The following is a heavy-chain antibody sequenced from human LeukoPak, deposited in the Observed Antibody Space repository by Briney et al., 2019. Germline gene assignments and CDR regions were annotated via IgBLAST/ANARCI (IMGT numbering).Heavy chain of an antibody. Sequence: PGGSLRLSCAASGFTVRSNYMTWVRQAPGKGLEWVSVINTGGSTYYADSVKGRFTISRDDSKNTLYLQMNSLRAEDTAVYYCVRDGEYHLYWGQGTVVTVSS. CDR3: VRDGEYHLY. D-gene: IGHD2-2*01. J-gene: IGHJ4*02. CDR1: GFTVRSNY. CDR2: INTGGST. V-gene: IGHV3-53*01.